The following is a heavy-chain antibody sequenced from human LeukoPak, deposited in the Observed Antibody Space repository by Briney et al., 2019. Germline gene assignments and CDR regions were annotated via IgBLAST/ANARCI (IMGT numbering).Heavy chain of an antibody. CDR2: ISAYNGNT. CDR3: AREKYSSSWYALDY. V-gene: IGHV1-18*01. Sequence: ASVKVSCKAAGYTFTSYGISWVRQAPGQGLEWMGWISAYNGNTNYAQKLQGRVTMTTDTSTSTAYMELRSLRSDDTAVYYCAREKYSSSWYALDYWGQGTLVTVSS. CDR1: GYTFTSYG. J-gene: IGHJ4*02. D-gene: IGHD6-13*01.